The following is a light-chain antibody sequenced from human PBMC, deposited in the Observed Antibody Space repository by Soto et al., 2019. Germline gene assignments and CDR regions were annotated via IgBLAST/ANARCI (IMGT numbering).Light chain of an antibody. V-gene: IGKV1-39*01. J-gene: IGKJ4*01. Sequence: DIQLTQSPSSLSASVGDRVTITCRASQSVRTYLNWYQHRPGTAPKVLIYAATSLQSGVPSRFSGSTSGTHFTLTISSLQPEDFSTYYCHQSYSQPLTFGGGTRVEI. CDR3: HQSYSQPLT. CDR2: AAT. CDR1: QSVRTY.